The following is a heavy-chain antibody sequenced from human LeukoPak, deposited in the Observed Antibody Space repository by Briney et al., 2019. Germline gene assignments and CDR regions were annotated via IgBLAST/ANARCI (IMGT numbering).Heavy chain of an antibody. CDR3: ARGVRDTINWNYEGYYYYGMDV. D-gene: IGHD1-7*01. V-gene: IGHV4-34*01. CDR2: INHSGST. J-gene: IGHJ6*02. Sequence: SETLSLTCAVYGGSFSGYYWSWIRQPPGKGLEWIGEINHSGSTNYNPSLKSRVTISVDTSKNQFSLKLSSVTAADTAVYYCARGVRDTINWNYEGYYYYGMDVWGQGTTVTVSS. CDR1: GGSFSGYY.